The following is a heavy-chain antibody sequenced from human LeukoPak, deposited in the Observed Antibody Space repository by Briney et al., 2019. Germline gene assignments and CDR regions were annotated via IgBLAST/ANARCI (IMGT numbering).Heavy chain of an antibody. CDR1: GFTFSSYA. V-gene: IGHV3-23*01. CDR2: ISDSGGST. CDR3: AKEKLGGVVVFDI. Sequence: PGGSLRLSCAASGFTFSSYAMSWVRLAPGKGLEWVSAISDSGGSTYYADSVKGRFTISRDNSKNTLYLQMNSLRAEDTAVYYCAKEKLGGVVVFDIWGQGTMVTVSS. D-gene: IGHD2-15*01. J-gene: IGHJ3*02.